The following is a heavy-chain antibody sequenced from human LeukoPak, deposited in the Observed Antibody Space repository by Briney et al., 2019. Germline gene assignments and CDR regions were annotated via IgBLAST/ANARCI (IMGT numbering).Heavy chain of an antibody. J-gene: IGHJ4*02. D-gene: IGHD1-26*01. CDR2: MYYSGST. V-gene: IGHV4-59*02. CDR3: ARLDNGRGAFDY. Sequence: SETLSLTCTASGGSVSSYFWSWIRQPPGKGLEWIGYMYYSGSTNYNPSLKSRVTISIDTSKNQFSLQLSSVTAADTAVYYCARLDNGRGAFDYWGQGTLVTVSS. CDR1: GGSVSSYF.